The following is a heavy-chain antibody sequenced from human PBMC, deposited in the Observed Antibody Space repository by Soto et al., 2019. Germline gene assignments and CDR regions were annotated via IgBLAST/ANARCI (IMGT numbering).Heavy chain of an antibody. V-gene: IGHV3-48*03. J-gene: IGHJ6*02. CDR3: ASLTVFINYDSYGMDV. D-gene: IGHD3-9*01. Sequence: PGGSLILSCAASGFTFSSYEMNWVRQAPGKGLEWVSYISSSGSTIYYADSVKGRFTISRDNAKNSLYLQMNSLRAEDTAVYYCASLTVFINYDSYGMDVWGQGTTVTVSS. CDR1: GFTFSSYE. CDR2: ISSSGSTI.